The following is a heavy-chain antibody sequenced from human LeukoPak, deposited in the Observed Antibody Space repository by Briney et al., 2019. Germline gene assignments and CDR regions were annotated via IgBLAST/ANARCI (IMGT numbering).Heavy chain of an antibody. V-gene: IGHV1-8*01. D-gene: IGHD2-15*01. Sequence: ASVKVSCKASGYTFASYDINWVRQATGQGLEWMGWMNPNSGNTGYAQKFQGRVTMTRNTSISTAYMEVNSLRSEDTAVYYCARLNFADCSGGSCPPRLLKGFDYWGQGTLVTVSS. CDR3: ARLNFADCSGGSCPPRLLKGFDY. CDR1: GYTFASYD. CDR2: MNPNSGNT. J-gene: IGHJ4*02.